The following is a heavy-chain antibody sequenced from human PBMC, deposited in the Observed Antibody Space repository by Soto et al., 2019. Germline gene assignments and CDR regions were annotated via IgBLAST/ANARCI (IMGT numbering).Heavy chain of an antibody. CDR1: GGTFNSFG. CDR2: IIPVFGTI. D-gene: IGHD7-27*01. Sequence: RASVKVSCKAYGGTFNSFGIKWVRQAPGQGLEWVGGIIPVFGTINYAQKFRGRVTITADASTSTSYMELSSLRSDDTAVYYCAIENWGPGGHYFDYWGQGTLVTV. J-gene: IGHJ4*02. V-gene: IGHV1-69*13. CDR3: AIENWGPGGHYFDY.